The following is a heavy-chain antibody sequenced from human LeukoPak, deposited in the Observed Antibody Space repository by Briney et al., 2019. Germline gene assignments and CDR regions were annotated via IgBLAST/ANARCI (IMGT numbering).Heavy chain of an antibody. Sequence: SETLSLTCTVSGGSISSSSYYWGWIRQPPGKGLEWIGSIYYSGSTYYNPSLKSRVTISVDTSKNQFSLKLSSVTAADTAVYYCARDVDYYDSSGQYPHWGQGTLVTVSS. CDR1: GGSISSSSYY. CDR2: IYYSGST. V-gene: IGHV4-39*07. CDR3: ARDVDYYDSSGQYPH. D-gene: IGHD3-22*01. J-gene: IGHJ4*02.